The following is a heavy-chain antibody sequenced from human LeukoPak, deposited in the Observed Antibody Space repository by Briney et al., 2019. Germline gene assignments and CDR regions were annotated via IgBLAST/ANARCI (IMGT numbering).Heavy chain of an antibody. J-gene: IGHJ4*02. V-gene: IGHV3-30*18. D-gene: IGHD3-10*01. CDR3: AKASGITMVRGHYFDY. CDR2: VSYDGNLQ. CDR1: GFTFSSYE. Sequence: GGSLRLSCAASGFTFSSYEMNWVRQAPGKGLEWVAAVSYDGNLQHYADAVKGRFTVSRDNAKNSLYLQMNSLRAEDTAVYYCAKASGITMVRGHYFDYWGQGTLVTVSS.